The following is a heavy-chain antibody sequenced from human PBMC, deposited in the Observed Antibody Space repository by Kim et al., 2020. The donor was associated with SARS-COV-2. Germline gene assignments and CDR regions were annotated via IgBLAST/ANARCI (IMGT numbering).Heavy chain of an antibody. J-gene: IGHJ4*02. V-gene: IGHV1-3*01. Sequence: ASVKVSCKASGYTFTSYAMHWVRQAPGQRLEWMGWINAGNGNTKYSQKFQGRVTITRDTSASTAYMELSSLRSEDTAVYYCARDPDYYGSGSLDYWGQGTLVTVSS. CDR3: ARDPDYYGSGSLDY. CDR2: INAGNGNT. CDR1: GYTFTSYA. D-gene: IGHD3-10*01.